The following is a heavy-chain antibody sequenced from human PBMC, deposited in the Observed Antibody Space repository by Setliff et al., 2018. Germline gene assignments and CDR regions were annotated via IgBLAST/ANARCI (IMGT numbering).Heavy chain of an antibody. J-gene: IGHJ4*02. CDR1: GASIRSSSYY. Sequence: SETLSLTCTVSGASIRSSSYYWGWIRQPPGKGLEWIGSIYYTSGGTNYNPSLKSRVAISIDTSKNQFSLKVNSVTAADTAVYFCARSLGSGSYYNSRPFYSDYWGQGTLVTVSS. CDR3: ARSLGSGSYYNSRPFYSDY. D-gene: IGHD3-10*01. V-gene: IGHV4-39*01. CDR2: IYYTSGGT.